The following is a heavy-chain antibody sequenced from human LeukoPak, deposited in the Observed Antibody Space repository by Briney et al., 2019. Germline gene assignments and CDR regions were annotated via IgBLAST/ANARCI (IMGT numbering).Heavy chain of an antibody. J-gene: IGHJ4*02. CDR1: GYSFTHYY. CDR3: ARELPGSCYFDY. Sequence: ASVNVSCKASGYSFTHYYIHWVRQAPGQGRDYMGMIDPNTGTTWYSQKFQGTVTMTRDTSTSTVSMELSSLRSDDTAIYYCARELPGSCYFDYWGQGTLVSVSS. CDR2: IDPNTGTT. V-gene: IGHV1-46*01. D-gene: IGHD1-1*01.